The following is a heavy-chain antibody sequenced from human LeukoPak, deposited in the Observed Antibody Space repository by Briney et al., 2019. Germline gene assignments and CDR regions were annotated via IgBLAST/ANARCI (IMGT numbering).Heavy chain of an antibody. D-gene: IGHD3-9*01. V-gene: IGHV4-59*01. CDR1: DDSITMYY. CDR2: VDHTGST. Sequence: SETLSLTCSVSDDSITMYYWTWIRQPPGKGLEWIGYVDHTGSTNFNPSLNGRVSISRDTTKNLFSLRLRSVTAADTAVYYCAREVSDYDILTGWIDYWGQGTLVSVSS. J-gene: IGHJ4*02. CDR3: AREVSDYDILTGWIDY.